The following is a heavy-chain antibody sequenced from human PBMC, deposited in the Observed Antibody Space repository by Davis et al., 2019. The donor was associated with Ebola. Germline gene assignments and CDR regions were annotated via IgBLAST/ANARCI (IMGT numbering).Heavy chain of an antibody. CDR3: ARGGVLLWFGFDY. D-gene: IGHD3-10*01. J-gene: IGHJ4*02. CDR1: GGSISSSSYY. CDR2: IYYSGST. Sequence: SETLSLTCTVSGGSISSSSYYWGWIRQPPGKGLEWIGSIYYSGSTYYNPSLKSRVTISVDTSKNQFSLKLSSVTAADTAVYYCARGGVLLWFGFDYWGQGTLVTVSS. V-gene: IGHV4-39*01.